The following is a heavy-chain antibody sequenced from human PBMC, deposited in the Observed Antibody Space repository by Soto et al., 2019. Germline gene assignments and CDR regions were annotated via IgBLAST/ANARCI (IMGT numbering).Heavy chain of an antibody. Sequence: SETLSLTCTVSGGSISSGDYYWSWICQPPGKGLEWIGYIYHSGSTYYNPSLKSRLSMLVDTSKNQFSLRLSSVTAADTAVYFCAREQGHYYDSSGTYYSWFDPWGQGTRVTVSS. CDR1: GGSISSGDYY. D-gene: IGHD3-22*01. V-gene: IGHV4-30-4*01. CDR3: AREQGHYYDSSGTYYSWFDP. J-gene: IGHJ5*02. CDR2: IYHSGST.